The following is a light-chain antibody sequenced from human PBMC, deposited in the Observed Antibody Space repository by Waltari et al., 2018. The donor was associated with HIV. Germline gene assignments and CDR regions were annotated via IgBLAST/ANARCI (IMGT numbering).Light chain of an antibody. Sequence: EIVLTQSPATLSLSPGERATLSCSASQSVSSYLAWYQQKPGQAPRLLIYDASNRATGIPARFSGSGSETDVTHTSGSQEHEDVAVYYCQQRSNWLPVTFGQGTRLEMK. J-gene: IGKJ5*01. CDR3: QQRSNWLPVT. CDR2: DAS. CDR1: QSVSSY. V-gene: IGKV3-11*01.